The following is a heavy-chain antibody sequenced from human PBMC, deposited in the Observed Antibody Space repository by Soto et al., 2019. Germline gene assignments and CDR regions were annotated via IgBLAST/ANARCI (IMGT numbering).Heavy chain of an antibody. Sequence: QVQLVQSGAEVKKPGASVKVSCKASGYTFTSYGISWVRQAPGQGLEWMGWISAYNGNTNYAQKLQRRVTMTTDTSTSTAHIELSSLRSDDTAVYYCARQGPTYFDFWSGDYANWFAPWGQGTLVTVSS. D-gene: IGHD3-3*01. CDR2: ISAYNGNT. CDR1: GYTFTSYG. J-gene: IGHJ5*02. V-gene: IGHV1-18*01. CDR3: ARQGPTYFDFWSGDYANWFAP.